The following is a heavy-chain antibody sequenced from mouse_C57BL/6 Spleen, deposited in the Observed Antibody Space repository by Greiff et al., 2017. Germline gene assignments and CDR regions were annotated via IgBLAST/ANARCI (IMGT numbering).Heavy chain of an antibody. D-gene: IGHD1-1*01. CDR1: GYTFTSYW. J-gene: IGHJ2*01. CDR2: IHPNSGST. V-gene: IGHV1-64*01. Sequence: QVQLKQPGAELVKPGASVKLSCKASGYTFTSYWMHWVKQRPGQGLEWIGMIHPNSGSTNYNEKFKSKATLTVDKSSSTAYMQLSILTSEDSAVYYCAIYGSSFYFDYWGQGTTLTVSS. CDR3: AIYGSSFYFDY.